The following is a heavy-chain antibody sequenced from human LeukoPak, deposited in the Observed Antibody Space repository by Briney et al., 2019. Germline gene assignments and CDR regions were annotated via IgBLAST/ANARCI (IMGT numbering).Heavy chain of an antibody. J-gene: IGHJ4*02. CDR2: IKQDGSEK. D-gene: IGHD3-3*01. Sequence: PGGSLRLSCAASGFTFSGYWMSWVRQAPGKGLEWVANIKQDGSEKYYVDSVKGRFTISRDNAKNSLYLQMNSLRAEDTAVYYCARMPYRLRITIFGVVRYYFDYWGQGTLVTVSS. V-gene: IGHV3-7*01. CDR1: GFTFSGYW. CDR3: ARMPYRLRITIFGVVRYYFDY.